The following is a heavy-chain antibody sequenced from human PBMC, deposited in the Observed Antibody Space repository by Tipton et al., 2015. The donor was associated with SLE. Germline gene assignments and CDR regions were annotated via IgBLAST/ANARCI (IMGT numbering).Heavy chain of an antibody. CDR3: ARRGSYLGY. V-gene: IGHV4-39*07. D-gene: IGHD1-26*01. J-gene: IGHJ4*02. Sequence: LRLSCTVSGGSISSGSYYWSWIRQPPGKGLEWIGSIYHSGSTYYNPSLKSRVTISVDTSKNQFSLKLNSVTAADTALYYCARRGSYLGYWGQGTLVTVSS. CDR2: IYHSGST. CDR1: GGSISSGSYY.